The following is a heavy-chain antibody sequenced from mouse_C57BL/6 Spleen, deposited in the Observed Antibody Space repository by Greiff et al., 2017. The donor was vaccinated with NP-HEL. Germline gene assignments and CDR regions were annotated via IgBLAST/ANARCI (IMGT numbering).Heavy chain of an antibody. Sequence: VQLQQSGAELVKPGASVKLSCKASGYTFTTYPIDWMKQNHGKSLEWIGNFHPYNDDTKYNEKFKGKATLTVEKSSNTVYLELSRLTSDDSAVYYRASRGYSYSSSSRFDYWGQGTTLTVSS. CDR1: GYTFTTYP. J-gene: IGHJ2*01. CDR3: ASRGYSYSSSSRFDY. CDR2: FHPYNDDT. V-gene: IGHV1-47*01. D-gene: IGHD1-1*01.